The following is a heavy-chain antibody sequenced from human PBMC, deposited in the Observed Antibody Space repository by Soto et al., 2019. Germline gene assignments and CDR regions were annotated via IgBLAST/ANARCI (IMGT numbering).Heavy chain of an antibody. CDR3: ARDSSSWYPPASLPDY. CDR1: GYSFTSYW. Sequence: GESLKISCKGSGYSFTSYWIGWVRQMPGKGLEWMGIIYPGDSDTRYSPSFQGQVTISADKSISTAYLQWSSLKASDTAMYYCARDSSSWYPPASLPDYWGQGTLVTVSS. CDR2: IYPGDSDT. J-gene: IGHJ4*02. D-gene: IGHD6-13*01. V-gene: IGHV5-51*01.